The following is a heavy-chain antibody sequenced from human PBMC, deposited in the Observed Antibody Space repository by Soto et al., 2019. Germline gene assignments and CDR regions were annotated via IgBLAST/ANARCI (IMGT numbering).Heavy chain of an antibody. J-gene: IGHJ4*02. CDR3: ARDEDWAFDY. CDR1: GFTISSYS. V-gene: IGHV3-48*04. D-gene: IGHD3-9*01. Sequence: PGGSLRLSCAASGFTISSYSMNWVRQAPGKGLEWVSYIIATSTTIYYADSVKGRFTVSRDNAQNSLFLLMNSLRAEDTAVYYCARDEDWAFDYWGQGTLVTVSS. CDR2: IIATSTTI.